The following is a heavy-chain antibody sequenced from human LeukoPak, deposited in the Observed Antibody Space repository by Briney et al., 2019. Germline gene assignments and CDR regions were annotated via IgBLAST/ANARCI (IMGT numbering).Heavy chain of an antibody. J-gene: IGHJ5*01. V-gene: IGHV4-59*01. CDR2: IYSSGIT. CDR3: ARVGYGDPDS. CDR1: GGSISSYH. D-gene: IGHD4-17*01. Sequence: SETLSLTCTVSGGSISSYHWSWIVQPPGKGLEWIGYIYSSGITKYNPSLKSRVTISVDTSRNQFSLKLSSVTAADTAVYYCARVGYGDPDSWGQGTLVTVSS.